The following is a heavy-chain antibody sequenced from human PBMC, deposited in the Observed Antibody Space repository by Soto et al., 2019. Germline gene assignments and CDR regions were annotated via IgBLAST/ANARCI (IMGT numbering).Heavy chain of an antibody. V-gene: IGHV1-18*04. CDR3: ARDLWAYCSRTSCYYYYGMDV. CDR2: ISAYNGNT. Sequence: QVQLVQSGAEVKKPGASVKVSCKASGYTFTSYGISWVRQAPGQGLEWMGWISAYNGNTNYAQKLQGRVTMTTDTSTSTAYMELRSLRSGDTAVDYCARDLWAYCSRTSCYYYYGMDVWGQGTTVTVSS. J-gene: IGHJ6*02. CDR1: GYTFTSYG. D-gene: IGHD2-2*01.